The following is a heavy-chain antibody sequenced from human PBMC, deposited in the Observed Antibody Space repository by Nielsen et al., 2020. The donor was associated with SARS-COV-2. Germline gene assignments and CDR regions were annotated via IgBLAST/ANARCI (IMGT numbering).Heavy chain of an antibody. J-gene: IGHJ3*02. CDR2: IYPGDSDT. CDR1: GYSFTSYW. Sequence: GESLKISCKGSGYSFTSYWIGWVRQMPGKGLEWMGIIYPGDSDTRYSPSFQGQVTISADKSISTAYLQWSSLKASDIAMYYCASQNNTYYYGQAFDIWGQGTMVTVSS. D-gene: IGHD3-10*01. CDR3: ASQNNTYYYGQAFDI. V-gene: IGHV5-51*01.